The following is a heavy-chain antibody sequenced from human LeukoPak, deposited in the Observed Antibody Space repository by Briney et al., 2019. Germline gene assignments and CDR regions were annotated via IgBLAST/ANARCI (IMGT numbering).Heavy chain of an antibody. V-gene: IGHV3-23*01. CDR1: GFTFSSYV. J-gene: IGHJ4*02. Sequence: GGSLRLSCAASGFTFSSYVMSWVRQAPGKGLEWVSAIRGSGGSTYYADSVKGRFTFSRDNAKNTLFLQMNSLRTEDTAVYYCARGEYGSAWPNIDYWGQGTLVTVSS. CDR3: ARGEYGSAWPNIDY. D-gene: IGHD6-19*01. CDR2: IRGSGGST.